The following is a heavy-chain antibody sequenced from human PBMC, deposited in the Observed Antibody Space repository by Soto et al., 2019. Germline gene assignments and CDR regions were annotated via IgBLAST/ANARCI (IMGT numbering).Heavy chain of an antibody. Sequence: QVQLQESGPGLVKPSETLSLTCTVFGDSVNSGIYYWSWIRQPPGKGLEWIGYIYYSGSTNYNPSLKSRVTISMDTSKNQFSLNLRAVTTADTAVYYCARTLPGSETNKVVWFDPWGHGALVTVSS. J-gene: IGHJ5*02. CDR3: ARTLPGSETNKVVWFDP. CDR1: GDSVNSGIYY. D-gene: IGHD3-10*01. V-gene: IGHV4-61*01. CDR2: IYYSGST.